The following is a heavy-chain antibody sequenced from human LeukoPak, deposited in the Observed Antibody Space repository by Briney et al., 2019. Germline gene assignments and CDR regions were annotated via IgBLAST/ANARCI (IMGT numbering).Heavy chain of an antibody. CDR1: GFTFDDYG. CDR3: ARDSSSTSFDY. J-gene: IGHJ4*02. Sequence: GGSLRLSCVASGFTFDDYGMSWVRQAPGKGLEWVSGINWNGGTTRYADSVKGRFTIARDDAKNSLYMQMNSLRAEDTAFYYCARDSSSTSFDYWGQGTLVTVSS. CDR2: INWNGGTT. V-gene: IGHV3-20*04.